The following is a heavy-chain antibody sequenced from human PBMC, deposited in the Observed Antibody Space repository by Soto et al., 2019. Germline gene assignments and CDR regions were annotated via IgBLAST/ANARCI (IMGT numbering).Heavy chain of an antibody. V-gene: IGHV3-48*03. D-gene: IGHD2-15*01. J-gene: IGHJ6*02. Sequence: PGGSLRLSCVVSRFTFSIYAMNRVRQSPGKGLEWVSYISSSGSPVYYADSVKGRFTISRDNAKKSLYLQMNSLRDEDTAVYYCATTACSGGRCYDFLMDVWGQGNTVTVSS. CDR1: RFTFSIYA. CDR2: ISSSGSPV. CDR3: ATTACSGGRCYDFLMDV.